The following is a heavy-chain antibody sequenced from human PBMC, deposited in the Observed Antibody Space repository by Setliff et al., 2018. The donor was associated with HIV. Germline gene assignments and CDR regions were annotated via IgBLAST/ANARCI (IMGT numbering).Heavy chain of an antibody. V-gene: IGHV1-69*13. CDR1: GGTFSSYA. J-gene: IGHJ4*02. Sequence: AASVKVSCKASGGTFSSYAISWVRQAPGQGLEWMGIIIPMYNIPTYAQKFQGRVTFTADESTSTAYMELSSLSSEDTAVYFCAKEVGGSYALGSKVLDSWGQGTLVTVSS. CDR2: IIPMYNIP. CDR3: AKEVGGSYALGSKVLDS. D-gene: IGHD3-16*01.